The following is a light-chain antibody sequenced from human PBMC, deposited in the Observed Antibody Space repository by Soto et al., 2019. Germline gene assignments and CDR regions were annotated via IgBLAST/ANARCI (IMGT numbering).Light chain of an antibody. Sequence: QSVLTQPPSVSGAPGQRVTISCTGRSSNIGSTYDVQWFQQLPGTAPKLLIYGNTNRPSGVPDRFSGSKSGTSASLAITGLQAAYEADYYCQSYDNNIAIFGGGTKLTVL. J-gene: IGLJ2*01. CDR1: SSNIGSTYD. V-gene: IGLV1-40*01. CDR3: QSYDNNIAI. CDR2: GNT.